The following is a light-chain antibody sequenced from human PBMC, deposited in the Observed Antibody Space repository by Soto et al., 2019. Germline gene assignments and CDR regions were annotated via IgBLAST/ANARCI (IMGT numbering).Light chain of an antibody. CDR3: QQSYSTPYT. Sequence: DIQMTQSPSSLSASVGDRVTITCRARQSISSYLNWYQQKPGKAPKLLIYAASSLQSGVPSRFSGSGSGTDFTLTISSLQPEDFATYYCQQSYSTPYTFGQRTKLEIK. V-gene: IGKV1-39*01. CDR1: QSISSY. J-gene: IGKJ2*01. CDR2: AAS.